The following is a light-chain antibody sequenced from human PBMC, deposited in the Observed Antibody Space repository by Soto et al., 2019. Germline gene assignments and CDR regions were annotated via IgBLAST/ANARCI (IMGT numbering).Light chain of an antibody. CDR3: MQALQTRLT. J-gene: IGKJ4*01. Sequence: DIVMTQSPLSLPVTPGEPASISCRSSQSLLHSNGYNYLDWYLQKPGQSPQLLIYLGSNRGSGVPDRFSGSGSGTDFTLKISRVEAEDVGVYYCMQALQTRLTFGGGTKVEIK. V-gene: IGKV2-28*01. CDR1: QSLLHSNGYNY. CDR2: LGS.